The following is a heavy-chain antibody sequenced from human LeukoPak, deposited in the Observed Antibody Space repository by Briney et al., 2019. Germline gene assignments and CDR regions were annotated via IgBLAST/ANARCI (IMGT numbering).Heavy chain of an antibody. D-gene: IGHD4-17*01. CDR3: AKDMGPHYGELDY. CDR1: GFTFSSYA. V-gene: IGHV3-48*04. Sequence: PGGSLRLSCAASGFTFSSYAMSWVLQAPGKGLEWVSYISSSSSTIYYADSVKGRFTISRDNAKNSLYLQMNSLRAEDTALYYCAKDMGPHYGELDYWGQGTLVTVSS. J-gene: IGHJ4*02. CDR2: ISSSSSTI.